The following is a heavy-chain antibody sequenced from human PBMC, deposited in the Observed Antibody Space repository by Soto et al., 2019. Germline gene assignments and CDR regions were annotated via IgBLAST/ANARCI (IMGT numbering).Heavy chain of an antibody. D-gene: IGHD2-2*01. V-gene: IGHV4-59*01. CDR3: ASTHCSSTSCPTIFFDY. J-gene: IGHJ4*02. Sequence: SETLSLTCTVSGGSISSYYWSWIRQPPGKGLEWIGYIYYSGSTNYNPSLKSRVTISVDTSKNQFSLKLSSVTAADTAVYYCASTHCSSTSCPTIFFDYWGQGTLVTVSS. CDR1: GGSISSYY. CDR2: IYYSGST.